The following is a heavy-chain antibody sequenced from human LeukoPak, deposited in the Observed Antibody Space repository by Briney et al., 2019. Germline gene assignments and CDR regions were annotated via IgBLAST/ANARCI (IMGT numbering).Heavy chain of an antibody. CDR1: GFTLSTYE. V-gene: IGHV3-48*03. CDR3: ARSGGRGWYPADY. CDR2: ISSSRSTM. D-gene: IGHD6-19*01. J-gene: IGHJ4*02. Sequence: GGSLRLSCTASGFTLSTYEMNWVRQAPGKGLEWVSKISSSRSTMYYADSVKGRFTISRDNSKDTLYLQMNSLRADDTGIYYCARSGGRGWYPADYWGQGTLVTVSS.